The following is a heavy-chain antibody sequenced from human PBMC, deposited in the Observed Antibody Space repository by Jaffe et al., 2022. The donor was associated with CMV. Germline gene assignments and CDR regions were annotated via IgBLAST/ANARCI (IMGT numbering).Heavy chain of an antibody. CDR3: ARGRRDGYNFYYYMDV. J-gene: IGHJ6*03. CDR2: INHSGST. CDR1: GGSFSGYY. Sequence: QVQLQQWGAGLLKPSETLSLTCAVYGGSFSGYYWSWIRQPPGKGLEWIGEINHSGSTNYNPSLKSRVTISVDTSKNQFSLKLSSVTAADTAVYYCARGRRDGYNFYYYMDVWGKGTTVTVSS. D-gene: IGHD5-12*01. V-gene: IGHV4-34*01.